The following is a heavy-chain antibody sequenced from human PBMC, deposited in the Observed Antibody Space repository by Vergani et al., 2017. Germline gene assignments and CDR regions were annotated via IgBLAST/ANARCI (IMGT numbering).Heavy chain of an antibody. CDR2: IKSKTDGGTT. CDR1: GFTFSNAW. CDR3: TTDRGRYCSSTSGYTPEYFQH. V-gene: IGHV3-15*01. Sequence: EVQLVESGGGLVKPGGSLRLSCAASGFTFSNAWMSWVRQAPGKGLEWVGRIKSKTDGGTTDYASPVKGRFTISRDDSKNTLYLQMNSLKTEDTAVYYCTTDRGRYCSSTSGYTPEYFQHWGQGTLVTVSS. J-gene: IGHJ1*01. D-gene: IGHD2-2*02.